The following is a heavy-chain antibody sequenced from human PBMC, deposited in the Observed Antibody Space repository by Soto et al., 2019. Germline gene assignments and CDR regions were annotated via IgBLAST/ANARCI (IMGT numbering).Heavy chain of an antibody. V-gene: IGHV3-48*01. D-gene: IGHD6-19*01. CDR1: GFTFSSYS. CDR2: ISSSSSII. CDR3: ARAHSSGRHC. Sequence: GGSLRLSCAASGFTFSSYSMNWVRQDPGKGLEWVSYISSSSSIIYYADSVKGRFTISRDNAKNSLYLQMNSLRAEDTAVYYCARAHSSGRHCWGQGTLVTVSS. J-gene: IGHJ4*02.